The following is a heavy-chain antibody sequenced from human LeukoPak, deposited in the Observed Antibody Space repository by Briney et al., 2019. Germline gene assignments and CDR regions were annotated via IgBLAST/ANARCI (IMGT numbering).Heavy chain of an antibody. CDR3: ARVRYSSSWYPFYFDY. Sequence: PSETLSLTCTISGGSISSYYWSWIRQPAGKGLEWIGRIYTSGSTNYNPSLKSRVTMSVDTSKNQFSLKLSSVTAADTAVYYCARVRYSSSWYPFYFDYWGQGTLVTVSS. CDR1: GGSISSYY. V-gene: IGHV4-4*07. J-gene: IGHJ4*02. D-gene: IGHD6-13*01. CDR2: IYTSGST.